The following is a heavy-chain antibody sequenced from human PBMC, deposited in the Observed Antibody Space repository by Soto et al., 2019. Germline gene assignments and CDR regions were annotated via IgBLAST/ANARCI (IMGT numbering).Heavy chain of an antibody. V-gene: IGHV1-69*19. Sequence: QVQLVQSGAEVKKPGSSVKVSCKASGGTFSSYAISWVRQAPGQGLEWMGGIIPIFGTANYAQKFQGRVTITADETTSTAYMERSTLRSADTAVYYCARDPTSYDSSGYHQGGFDPWVQGTLVTVSS. D-gene: IGHD3-22*01. CDR1: GGTFSSYA. CDR2: IIPIFGTA. J-gene: IGHJ5*02. CDR3: ARDPTSYDSSGYHQGGFDP.